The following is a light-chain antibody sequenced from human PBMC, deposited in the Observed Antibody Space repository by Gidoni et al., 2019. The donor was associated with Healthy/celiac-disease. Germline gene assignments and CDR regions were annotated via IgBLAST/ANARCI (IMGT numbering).Light chain of an antibody. CDR3: QQYGSSPPIT. J-gene: IGKJ5*01. Sequence: EIVLPQSPGTLSLSPGERATLSCRASQSVSSSYLAWYQQKPGQAPRLLIYGASSRATGIPYRYSGSGSGTDFTLTSSRLEPEDFAVYYCQQYGSSPPITFGQGTRLEIK. CDR1: QSVSSSY. CDR2: GAS. V-gene: IGKV3-20*01.